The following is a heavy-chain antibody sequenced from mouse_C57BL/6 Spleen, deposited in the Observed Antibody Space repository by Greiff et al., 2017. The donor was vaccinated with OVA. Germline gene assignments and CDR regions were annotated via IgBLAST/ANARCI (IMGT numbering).Heavy chain of an antibody. CDR1: GYTFTSYW. CDR2: IDPTGSYT. Sequence: QVQLQQPGAELVKPGASVKLSCKASGYTFTSYWMQWVKQRPGRGLEWIGRIDPTGSYTNYNQTFKGKATLTVDKPSSTAYMQLSSLTSVDSAVYYCARNSHCEDFDYWGPGTTLTVAS. V-gene: IGHV1-50*01. D-gene: IGHD6-2*01. J-gene: IGHJ2*01. CDR3: ARNSHCEDFDY.